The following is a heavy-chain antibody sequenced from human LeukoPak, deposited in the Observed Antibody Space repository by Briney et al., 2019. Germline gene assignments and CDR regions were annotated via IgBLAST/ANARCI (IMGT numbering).Heavy chain of an antibody. D-gene: IGHD3-3*01. Sequence: ASVKVSCRASGYTFTSYYMHWVRQAPGQGLEWMGIINPSGGSTSYAQKFQGRVTMTRDTSTSTVYMELSSLRSEDTVVYYCARVIHRSYDFWSGKYGMDVWGQGTTVTVSS. CDR1: GYTFTSYY. CDR2: INPSGGST. V-gene: IGHV1-46*01. CDR3: ARVIHRSYDFWSGKYGMDV. J-gene: IGHJ6*02.